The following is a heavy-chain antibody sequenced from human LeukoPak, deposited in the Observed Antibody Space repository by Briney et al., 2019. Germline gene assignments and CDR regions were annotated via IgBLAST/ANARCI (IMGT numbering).Heavy chain of an antibody. V-gene: IGHV5-10-1*01. Sequence: GESLKISCKGSGYRFTSYWISWVRQMPGKGLEWMGRIDPSDSYTNYSPSFQGHVTISADKSISTAYLQWSSLKASDTAMYYCASDSTVTATDAFDIWGQGTMVTVSS. CDR1: GYRFTSYW. D-gene: IGHD2-21*02. J-gene: IGHJ3*02. CDR3: ASDSTVTATDAFDI. CDR2: IDPSDSYT.